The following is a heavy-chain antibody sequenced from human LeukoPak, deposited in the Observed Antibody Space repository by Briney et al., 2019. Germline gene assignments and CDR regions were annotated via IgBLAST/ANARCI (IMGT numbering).Heavy chain of an antibody. CDR1: GFTFSSYA. CDR3: AKDRFGYSSSAALDY. Sequence: GGSLRLSCAASGFTFSSYAMRWVRQAPGKGLEWVSAISGSGGSTYYADSVKGRFTISRDNSKNTLYLQMNSLRAEDTAVYYCAKDRFGYSSSAALDYWGQGTLVTVSS. D-gene: IGHD6-6*01. J-gene: IGHJ4*02. V-gene: IGHV3-23*01. CDR2: ISGSGGST.